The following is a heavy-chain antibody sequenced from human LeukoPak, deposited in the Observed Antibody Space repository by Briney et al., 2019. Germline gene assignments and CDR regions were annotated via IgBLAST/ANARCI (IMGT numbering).Heavy chain of an antibody. CDR2: MNPNSGNT. D-gene: IGHD1-26*01. CDR3: ARGYEENPFPVGATSYFDY. CDR1: GYTFTSYD. J-gene: IGHJ4*02. Sequence: GASVKVSCKASGYTFTSYDINWVRQATGQGLEWMGWMNPNSGNTGYAQKFQGRVTMTRNTSISTAYMELSSLRSEDTAVYYCARGYEENPFPVGATSYFDYWGQGTLVTVSS. V-gene: IGHV1-8*01.